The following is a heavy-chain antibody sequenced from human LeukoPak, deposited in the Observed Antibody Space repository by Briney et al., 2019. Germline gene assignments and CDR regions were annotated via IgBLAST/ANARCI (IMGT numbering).Heavy chain of an antibody. V-gene: IGHV3-30-3*01. CDR1: GFTFSSYA. D-gene: IGHD3-22*01. Sequence: PGGSLRLSCAASGFTFSSYAMHWVRQPPGKGLEWVAVISYDGSNKYYADSVKGRFTISRDNSKNTLYLQMNSLRAEDTAVYYCARDWNTDYYDSSGYDYWGQGTLVTVSS. J-gene: IGHJ4*02. CDR3: ARDWNTDYYDSSGYDY. CDR2: ISYDGSNK.